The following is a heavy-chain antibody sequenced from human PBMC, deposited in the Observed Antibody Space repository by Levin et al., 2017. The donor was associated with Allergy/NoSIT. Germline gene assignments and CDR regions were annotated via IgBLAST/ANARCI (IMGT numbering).Heavy chain of an antibody. D-gene: IGHD3-3*01. Sequence: GESLKISCAASGFTFSSYSMNWVRQAPGKGLEWVSSISSSSSYIYYADSVKGRFTISRDNAKNSLYLQMNSLRAEDTAVYYCARDADLRWLLHPLNFDYWGQGTLVTVSS. J-gene: IGHJ4*02. CDR3: ARDADLRWLLHPLNFDY. V-gene: IGHV3-21*01. CDR2: ISSSSSYI. CDR1: GFTFSSYS.